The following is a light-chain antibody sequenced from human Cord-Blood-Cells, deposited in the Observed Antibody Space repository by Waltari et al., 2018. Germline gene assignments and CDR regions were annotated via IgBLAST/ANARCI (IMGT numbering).Light chain of an antibody. CDR2: EDS. J-gene: IGLJ3*02. Sequence: SYELPQPPSLSVSPGQTARINCSGDALPKKYAYWYQQKSGQAPVLVIYEDSKRPSGIPERFSGSSSGTMATLTISGAQVEDEADYYCYSTDSSGNHRVFGGGTKLTVL. V-gene: IGLV3-10*01. CDR3: YSTDSSGNHRV. CDR1: ALPKKY.